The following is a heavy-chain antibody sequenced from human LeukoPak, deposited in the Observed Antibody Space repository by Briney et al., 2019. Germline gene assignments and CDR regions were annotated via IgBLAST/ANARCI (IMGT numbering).Heavy chain of an antibody. CDR1: GFTFSSYE. CDR2: ISGSGGST. D-gene: IGHD3-10*01. CDR3: AKRSYYGSGSYDLNFDY. V-gene: IGHV3-23*01. Sequence: GGSLRLSCAASGFTFSSYEMNWVRQAPGKGLEWVSAISGSGGSTYYADSVKGRFTISRDNSKNTLYLQMNSLRAEDTAVYYCAKRSYYGSGSYDLNFDYWGQGTLVTVSS. J-gene: IGHJ4*02.